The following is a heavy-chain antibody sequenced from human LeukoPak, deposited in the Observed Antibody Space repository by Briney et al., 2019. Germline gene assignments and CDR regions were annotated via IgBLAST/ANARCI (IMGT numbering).Heavy chain of an antibody. CDR1: GFTFSDYY. CDR3: ARDRYCSSTSCYSDYYYMDV. CDR2: ISSSGSTI. J-gene: IGHJ6*03. D-gene: IGHD2-2*02. V-gene: IGHV3-11*04. Sequence: GGSLRLSCAASGFTFSDYYMSWIRQAPGKGLEWVSYISSSGSTIYYADSVKGRFTISRDNAKNSLYLQMNSLRAEDTAVYYCARDRYCSSTSCYSDYYYMDVWGKGTTVTVSS.